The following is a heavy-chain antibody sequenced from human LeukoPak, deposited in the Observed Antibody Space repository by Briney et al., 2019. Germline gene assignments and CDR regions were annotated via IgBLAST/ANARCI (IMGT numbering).Heavy chain of an antibody. J-gene: IGHJ4*02. CDR2: IYYSGST. CDR1: GGSISSYY. V-gene: IGHV4-59*01. D-gene: IGHD5-12*01. Sequence: PSETLSLTCTVSGGSISSYYWSWIRQPPGKGLEWIGYIYYSGSTNYNPSLKSRVTISVDTFKNQFSLKLSSVTAADTAVYYCAREDSGYDLTGYFDYWGQGTLVTVSS. CDR3: AREDSGYDLTGYFDY.